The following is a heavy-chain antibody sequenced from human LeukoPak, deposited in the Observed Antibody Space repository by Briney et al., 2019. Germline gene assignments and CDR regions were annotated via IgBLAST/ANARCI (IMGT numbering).Heavy chain of an antibody. D-gene: IGHD6-19*01. CDR3: ARARSGWYYFDY. J-gene: IGHJ4*02. CDR1: RFNFIDYY. Sequence: GSLRLSCAASRFNFIDYYMTWIRQAPGKGLEWIGYIYYSGSTNYNPSLKSRVTISVDTSKNQFSLKLSSVTAADTAVYYCARARSGWYYFDYWGQGTLVTVSS. CDR2: IYYSGST. V-gene: IGHV4-59*01.